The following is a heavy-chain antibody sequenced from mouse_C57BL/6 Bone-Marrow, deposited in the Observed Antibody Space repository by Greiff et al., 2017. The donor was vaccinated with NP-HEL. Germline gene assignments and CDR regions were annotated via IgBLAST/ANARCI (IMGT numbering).Heavy chain of an antibody. V-gene: IGHV1-55*01. CDR3: ADPHYGNP. CDR1: GYTFTSYW. CDR2: IYPGSGST. D-gene: IGHD2-1*01. J-gene: IGHJ2*01. Sequence: QVQLQQPGAELVKPGASVKMSCTASGYTFTSYWITWVKQRPGQGLEWIGDIYPGSGSTNYNEKFKSKATLTVDKSSSTAYMQLSSLTAEDTAVYYCADPHYGNPWGQGTTLTVSS.